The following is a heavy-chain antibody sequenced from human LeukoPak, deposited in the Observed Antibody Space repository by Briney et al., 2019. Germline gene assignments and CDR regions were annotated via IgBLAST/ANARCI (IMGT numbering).Heavy chain of an antibody. V-gene: IGHV3-21*01. D-gene: IGHD1-26*01. Sequence: GGSLRLSCAASGFTFSSYSMNWVRQAPGKGLEWVSSISSSSSYIYYAESVKGRFTIFRDNAKNSLYLQMSSLRAEDTAVYYCASEGSSNFDYWGQGTLVTVSS. CDR3: ASEGSSNFDY. J-gene: IGHJ4*02. CDR1: GFTFSSYS. CDR2: ISSSSSYI.